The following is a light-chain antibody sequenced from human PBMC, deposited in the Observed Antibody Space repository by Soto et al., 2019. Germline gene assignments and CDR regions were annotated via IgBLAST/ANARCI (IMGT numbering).Light chain of an antibody. CDR1: QSVSSSY. Sequence: IVMTQSPATLSVSPGERATLSCRASQSVSSSYLAWYQQKPGQAPRLLIYGASTRATGIPARFSGSGSGTEFTLTISSLQSEDFAVYYCQQYNNWPSWTFGQGTRWIS. CDR3: QQYNNWPSWT. J-gene: IGKJ1*01. CDR2: GAS. V-gene: IGKV3-15*01.